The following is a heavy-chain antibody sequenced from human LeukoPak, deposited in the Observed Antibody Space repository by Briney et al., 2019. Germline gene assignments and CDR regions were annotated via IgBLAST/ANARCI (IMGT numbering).Heavy chain of an antibody. D-gene: IGHD3-22*01. V-gene: IGHV1-69*05. CDR1: GGTFSSYA. CDR3: ARDPDLPYDSSGFTF. Sequence: SVKVSCKASGGTFSSYAISWVRQAPGQGLEWMGRIIPIFGTANYAQKFQGRVTITTDESTSTAYMELSSLRSEDTAVYYCARDPDLPYDSSGFTFWGQGTLVTVSS. CDR2: IIPIFGTA. J-gene: IGHJ4*02.